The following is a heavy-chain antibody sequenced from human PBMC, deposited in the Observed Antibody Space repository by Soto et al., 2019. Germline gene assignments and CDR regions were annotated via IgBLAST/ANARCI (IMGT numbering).Heavy chain of an antibody. CDR2: IGGTDGRT. CDR3: AKGSKYDVLVAFVSGGGFDP. Sequence: GGSLRLSCAASGLTFSNYAMSWVRQAPGKGLQWISGIGGTDGRTYYADFARGRFTISRDNSKKTLYLHLNSLTLEDTAVYYCAKGSKYDVLVAFVSGGGFDPWGQGTQVTVSS. V-gene: IGHV3-23*01. D-gene: IGHD3-9*01. J-gene: IGHJ5*02. CDR1: GLTFSNYA.